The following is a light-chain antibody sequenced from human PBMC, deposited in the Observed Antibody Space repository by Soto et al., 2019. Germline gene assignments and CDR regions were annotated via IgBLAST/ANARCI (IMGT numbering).Light chain of an antibody. V-gene: IGKV1-39*01. J-gene: IGKJ2*01. Sequence: DIQMTQSPSSLSASVGDRVTITCRASQSISSYLNWYQQKPGKAPKLLIYAASSLQSGVPSRFSGSGSGTDFTLTISSLQPEDFATYYCQQINGSPHTFGQGTKLEIK. CDR3: QQINGSPHT. CDR1: QSISSY. CDR2: AAS.